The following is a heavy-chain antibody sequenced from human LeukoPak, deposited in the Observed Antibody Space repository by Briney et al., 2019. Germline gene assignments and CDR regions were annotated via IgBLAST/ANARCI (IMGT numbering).Heavy chain of an antibody. Sequence: SETLSLTCTVSGGSMSSSGQYWGWIRQSPVKGLEWIGSIYYSGSTYYNPSLKSRVTISVDTSKNQFSLELRYVTAADTAIYSXARNMXAISRLDVFDIXGPGTMVTVS. J-gene: IGHJ3*02. V-gene: IGHV4-39*01. CDR1: GGSMSSSGQY. CDR3: ARNMXAISRLDVFDI. D-gene: IGHD5-12*01. CDR2: IYYSGST.